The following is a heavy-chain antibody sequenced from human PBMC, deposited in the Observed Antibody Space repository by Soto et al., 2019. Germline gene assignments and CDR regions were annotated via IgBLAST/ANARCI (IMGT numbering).Heavy chain of an antibody. CDR1: GYTFTDYH. V-gene: IGHV1-2*02. CDR3: AREGGSETLQPSYNWFDT. J-gene: IGHJ5*02. D-gene: IGHD6-25*01. CDR2: INANNGGA. Sequence: QVQLVQSGAEVKKPGASVKVSCKASGYTFTDYHIHWVRQAPGQGLEFMGWINANNGGAGSAQQFRGRVTVTRATSITKVYMELSNLRSDDTAVYYCAREGGSETLQPSYNWFDTWGQGTLVTVSS.